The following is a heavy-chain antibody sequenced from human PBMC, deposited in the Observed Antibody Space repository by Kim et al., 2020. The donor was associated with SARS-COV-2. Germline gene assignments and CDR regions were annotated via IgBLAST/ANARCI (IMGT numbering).Heavy chain of an antibody. J-gene: IGHJ6*03. CDR1: GGSISSYY. D-gene: IGHD6-13*01. V-gene: IGHV4-4*07. CDR2: IYTSGST. CDR3: ARGVLYNSSSWFNYYYYYMDV. Sequence: SETLSLTCTVSGGSISSYYWSWIRQPAGKGLEWIGRIYTSGSTNYNPSLKSRVTMSVDTSKNQFSLKLSSVTAADTAVYYCARGVLYNSSSWFNYYYYYMDVWGKGTTVTVSS.